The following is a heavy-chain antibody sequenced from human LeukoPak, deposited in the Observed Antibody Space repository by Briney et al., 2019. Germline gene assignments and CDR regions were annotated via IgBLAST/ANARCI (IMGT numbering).Heavy chain of an antibody. CDR2: ISNNGGYT. D-gene: IGHD2-21*02. V-gene: IGHV3-23*01. CDR3: ARAKHLAYCGGDCPRGMDV. J-gene: IGHJ6*02. CDR1: GFTFSSSA. Sequence: GGSLRLSCAASGFTFSSSAMSWVRQAPGKGLEWVSAISNNGGYTYYADSVKGRFTISRDNSKNTLYLQMNSLRAEDTAVYYCARAKHLAYCGGDCPRGMDVWGQGTTVTVSS.